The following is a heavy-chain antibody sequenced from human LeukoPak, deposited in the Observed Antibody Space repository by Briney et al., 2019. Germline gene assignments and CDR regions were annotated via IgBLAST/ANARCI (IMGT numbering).Heavy chain of an antibody. CDR1: GFTFSSYA. CDR2: IISSGGST. CDR3: AKDRRVYSYGYDFDY. J-gene: IGHJ4*02. Sequence: AGSLRLSCAASGFTFSSYAMSWVCQAPGQGLEWVSAIISSGGSTYYADPVKGRFTISRDNSKNTLYLQMNSLRAEHTDVYYCAKDRRVYSYGYDFDYWGQGTLVTVSS. V-gene: IGHV3-23*01. D-gene: IGHD5-18*01.